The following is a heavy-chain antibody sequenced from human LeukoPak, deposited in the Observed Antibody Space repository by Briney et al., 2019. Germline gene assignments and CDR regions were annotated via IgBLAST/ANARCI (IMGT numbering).Heavy chain of an antibody. J-gene: IGHJ5*02. CDR1: GGSFSGYY. CDR3: ARGLRYSYGPNWFDP. CDR2: INHSGST. Sequence: SETLSLTCAVYGGSFSGYYWSWIRQPPGKGLEWIGEINHSGSTNYNPSLKSRVTISVDTSKNQFSLKLSSVTAADTAVYYCARGLRYSYGPNWFDPRGQGTLVTVSS. V-gene: IGHV4-34*01. D-gene: IGHD5-18*01.